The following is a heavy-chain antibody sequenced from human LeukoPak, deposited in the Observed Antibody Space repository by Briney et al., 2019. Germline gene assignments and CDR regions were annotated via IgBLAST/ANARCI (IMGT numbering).Heavy chain of an antibody. CDR1: GYSFTGYW. J-gene: IGHJ5*02. V-gene: IGHV5-51*01. CDR2: IYPDNSNT. D-gene: IGHD3-10*01. CDR3: VQYSGSYES. Sequence: GESLKISCKGSGYSFTGYWIGWVRQMPGKGLEWMGIIYPDNSNTRYSPSFQGQVTISADKSVSTAYLQWSSLKASDTAMYYCVQYSGSYESWGQGTLLTVSS.